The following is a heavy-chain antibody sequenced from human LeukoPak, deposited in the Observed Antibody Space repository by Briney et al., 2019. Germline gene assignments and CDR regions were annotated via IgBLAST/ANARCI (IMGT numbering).Heavy chain of an antibody. CDR2: IKSKNVGGTT. V-gene: IGHV3-15*01. J-gene: IGHJ5*02. CDR1: GFTFNNAW. Sequence: GGSLRLSCAASGFTFNNAWMDWVRQAPGKGLEWVGRIKSKNVGGTTDYAAPVKGRFTISRDDSKNTVYLQMNSLKIEDTAVYYCTSHAAFDPWGQGTLVTVSS. CDR3: TSHAAFDP.